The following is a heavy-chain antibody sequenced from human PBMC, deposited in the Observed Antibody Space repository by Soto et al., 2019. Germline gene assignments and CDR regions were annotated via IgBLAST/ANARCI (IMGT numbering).Heavy chain of an antibody. CDR1: GYTFTSYG. D-gene: IGHD3-3*01. Sequence: RASVKVSCKASGYTFTSYGISWVRQAPGQGLEWMGWISAYNGNTNYAQKLQGRVTMTTDTSTSTAYMELRSLRSDDTAVYYCARSYYDFWSGYYTGYYYGMDVWGQGTTVTVSS. CDR2: ISAYNGNT. CDR3: ARSYYDFWSGYYTGYYYGMDV. V-gene: IGHV1-18*04. J-gene: IGHJ6*02.